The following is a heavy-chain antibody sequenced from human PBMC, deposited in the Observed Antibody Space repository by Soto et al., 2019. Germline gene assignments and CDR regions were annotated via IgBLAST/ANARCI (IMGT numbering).Heavy chain of an antibody. J-gene: IGHJ4*02. D-gene: IGHD1-1*01. CDR3: ARGRYGDY. Sequence: QVHLVQSGAEVKKPGASVKVSCKGSGYAFTTYGITWVRQAPGQGLEWMGWISAHNGNTNYAQKLQGRATVTRDTPTSTAYMELRSLRSDDTPVYYCARGRYGDYWGQGALVTVSS. CDR2: ISAHNGNT. CDR1: GYAFTTYG. V-gene: IGHV1-18*01.